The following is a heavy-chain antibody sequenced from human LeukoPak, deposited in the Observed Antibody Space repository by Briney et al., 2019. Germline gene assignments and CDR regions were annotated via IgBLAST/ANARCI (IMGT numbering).Heavy chain of an antibody. CDR2: IYTSGST. CDR1: GGSISSYY. J-gene: IGHJ6*01. Sequence: SETLSLTCTVSGGSISSYYWSWTRQPAGKGLEWIGRIYTSGSTNYNPSLESRVTMSLDTSKNQISLELSSVTAADTAVYYCARDRASGWFGGTLTADGLDVWGQGTTVTVSS. CDR3: ARDRASGWFGGTLTADGLDV. D-gene: IGHD3-10*01. V-gene: IGHV4-4*07.